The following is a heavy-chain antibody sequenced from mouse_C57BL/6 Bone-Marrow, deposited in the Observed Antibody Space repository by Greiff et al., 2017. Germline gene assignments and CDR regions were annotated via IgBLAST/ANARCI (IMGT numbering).Heavy chain of an antibody. V-gene: IGHV1-55*01. CDR1: GYTFTSYW. CDR3: ARSKTTGLRGMDY. Sequence: QVQLQQPGAELVKPGASVKMSCKASGYTFTSYWITWVKQRPGQGLEWIGDIYPGSGSTNYNEKFKSKATLTVDTSSSTAYMQLSSLTSEDSAVYYCARSKTTGLRGMDYWGQGTSVTVSS. J-gene: IGHJ4*01. CDR2: IYPGSGST. D-gene: IGHD1-1*01.